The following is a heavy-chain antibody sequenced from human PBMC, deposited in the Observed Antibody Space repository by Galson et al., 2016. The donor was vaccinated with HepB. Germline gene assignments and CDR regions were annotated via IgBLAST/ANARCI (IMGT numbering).Heavy chain of an antibody. CDR2: ISGDGGST. V-gene: IGHV3-23*01. J-gene: IGHJ4*02. D-gene: IGHD6-19*01. CDR3: ARFTQGWLDRGYYLHY. CDR1: GFTFGRYA. Sequence: SLRLSCAASGFTFGRYAMSWVRQAPGKGLEWVSAISGDGGSTYYAGSVQGRFTSSRDRSTNTMYLQMNSLRTDDTAVYYCARFTQGWLDRGYYLHYWGQGTLVTVSS.